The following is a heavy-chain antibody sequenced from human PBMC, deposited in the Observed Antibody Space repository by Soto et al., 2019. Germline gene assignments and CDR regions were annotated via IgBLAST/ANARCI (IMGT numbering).Heavy chain of an antibody. V-gene: IGHV4-59*08. D-gene: IGHD2-8*01. CDR2: IYYGGSA. CDR1: GGSISTYY. J-gene: IGHJ4*02. Sequence: QVQLQQSGPGLVKPSETLSLTCTVSGGSISTYYWSWIRQPPGKGLEWIGYIYYGGSANYNPSLESRVPISLDRSKKQFSLRLNSVTAADTAVYYCSRGGHCTDGVCSALDYWGQGTLVTVSS. CDR3: SRGGHCTDGVCSALDY.